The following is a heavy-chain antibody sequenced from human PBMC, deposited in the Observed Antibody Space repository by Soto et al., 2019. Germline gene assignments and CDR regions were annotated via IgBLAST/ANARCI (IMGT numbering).Heavy chain of an antibody. D-gene: IGHD6-19*01. CDR2: IWYDGGNK. V-gene: IGHV3-33*01. CDR3: ARDGQWLPRDGLRSSYYFDY. Sequence: QVQLVESGGGVVQPGRSLRLSCAASGFNFSSYVMHWVRQAPGKGLEWVAVIWYDGGNKYYADSVKGRFTISRDNSKNTLYLQMNSRRAEDTAVYYCARDGQWLPRDGLRSSYYFDYWGKGSMVTVSS. CDR1: GFNFSSYV. J-gene: IGHJ4*02.